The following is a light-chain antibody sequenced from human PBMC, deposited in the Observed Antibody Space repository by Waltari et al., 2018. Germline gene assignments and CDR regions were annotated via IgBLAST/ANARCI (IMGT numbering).Light chain of an antibody. V-gene: IGLV2-14*03. CDR2: DLS. J-gene: IGLJ2*01. CDR3: SSYTSSSTLVV. Sequence: QSALTQPASVSGSPGQSITISCPGTSSDAGGYNYVSWYQQHPGKDPKLRISDLSNRPSGVSNRFSGSKCGNTASLTISGLQAEDEADYYCSSYTSSSTLVVFGGGTQLTVL. CDR1: SSDAGGYNY.